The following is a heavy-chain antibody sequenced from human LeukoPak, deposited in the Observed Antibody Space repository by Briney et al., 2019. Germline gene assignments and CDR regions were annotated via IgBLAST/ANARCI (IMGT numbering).Heavy chain of an antibody. CDR1: GFTFSSYG. D-gene: IGHD3-3*01. CDR2: IWYDGSNK. V-gene: IGHV3-33*01. J-gene: IGHJ4*02. CDR3: ARGSIEYYDFWSGFDY. Sequence: GRSLRLSCAASGFTFSSYGMHWVRQAPGKGLEWVAVIWYDGSNKYYADSVKGRFTISRDNSKNTLYLQMNSLRAEDTAVYYCARGSIEYYDFWSGFDYWGQGTLVTASS.